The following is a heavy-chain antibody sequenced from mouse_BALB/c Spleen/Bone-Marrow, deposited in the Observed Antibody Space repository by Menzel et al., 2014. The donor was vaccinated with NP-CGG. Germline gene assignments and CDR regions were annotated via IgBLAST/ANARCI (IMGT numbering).Heavy chain of an antibody. Sequence: EVQGVESGGGLVQPGGSLKLSCAASGFTFSNYGMSWVRQTPDKRLDLVATINSNGGTTYYPDSVKGRFTISRDNAKNTLYLQMSSLKSEDTAMYFCAGGLYYVAYGPGFAYWGQGTLVTVSA. CDR1: GFTFSNYG. CDR2: INSNGGTT. CDR3: AGGLYYVAYGPGFAY. J-gene: IGHJ3*01. D-gene: IGHD2-13*01. V-gene: IGHV5-6-3*01.